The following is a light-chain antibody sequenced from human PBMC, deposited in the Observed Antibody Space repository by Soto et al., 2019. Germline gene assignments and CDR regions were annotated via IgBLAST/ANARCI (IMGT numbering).Light chain of an antibody. CDR1: QSINTN. Sequence: DIEMTQAPSSLSASVGGTVTITCRASQSINTNLNWYQHKVGEAPKLLIYAASSLQSGVPSRFSGSGSGTDFTLTISSLQPEDFATYYCQQSYSTPHTFGQGTKLEIK. CDR3: QQSYSTPHT. CDR2: AAS. V-gene: IGKV1-39*01. J-gene: IGKJ2*01.